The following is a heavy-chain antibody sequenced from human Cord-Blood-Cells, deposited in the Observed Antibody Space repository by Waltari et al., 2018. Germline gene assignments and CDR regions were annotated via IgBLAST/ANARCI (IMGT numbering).Heavy chain of an antibody. J-gene: IGHJ6*02. CDR1: GGTFSSYA. CDR3: ARDVRVVVPAAIYYYGMDV. Sequence: QVQLVQSGAEVKKPGPSVKVSCKASGGTFSSYAISWVRQAPGQGLEWMGGIIPIFGTANYAQKFQGRVTINADKATSTAYMELSSLRSEDTAVYYCARDVRVVVPAAIYYYGMDVWGQGTTVTVSS. D-gene: IGHD2-2*01. CDR2: IIPIFGTA. V-gene: IGHV1-69*06.